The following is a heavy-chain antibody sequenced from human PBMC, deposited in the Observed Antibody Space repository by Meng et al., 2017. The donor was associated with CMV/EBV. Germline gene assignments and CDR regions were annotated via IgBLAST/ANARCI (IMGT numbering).Heavy chain of an antibody. CDR2: IKSKSVGGAI. CDR1: GFTFSNAW. D-gene: IGHD3-3*01. CDR3: TTDFWNGYFGH. J-gene: IGHJ4*02. V-gene: IGHV3-15*01. Sequence: GESLKISCAGSGFTFSNAWMSWVRQTPGKGLEWVGRIKSKSVGGAIEYAAPVEARFSISRDDSKNTLFLQMNSLKSEDTAAYYCTTDFWNGYFGHWGQGTLVTVSS.